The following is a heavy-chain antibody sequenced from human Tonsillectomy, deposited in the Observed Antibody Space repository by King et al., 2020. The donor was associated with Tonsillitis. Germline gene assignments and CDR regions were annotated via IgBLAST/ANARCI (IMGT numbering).Heavy chain of an antibody. CDR2: IWYDGSKK. CDR1: GFTFSRHG. V-gene: IGHV3-33*08. CDR3: ARGRGVISDAYFDL. D-gene: IGHD3-10*01. Sequence: VQLVQSGGGVVQPGRSLRLSCAASGFTFSRHGMHWVRQAPGKGLEWVAVIWYDGSKKYYIESVKGRFTISRDDSKNTLYLQMNSLRVEDTAVYHCARGRGVISDAYFDLWGRGTLVTVSS. J-gene: IGHJ2*01.